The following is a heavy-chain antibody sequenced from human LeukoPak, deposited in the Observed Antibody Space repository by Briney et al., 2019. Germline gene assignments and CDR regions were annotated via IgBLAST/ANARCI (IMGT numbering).Heavy chain of an antibody. J-gene: IGHJ4*02. Sequence: GGSLRLSCAAPKLTFSNYWMNWVRQAPAKGLEWVANIRQDGTERSYVDSVKGRFTISRDNAKNTLFLQMNSLRAEDTAVYYCARDLSLTMVRGVIDWGQGTLVTVSS. CDR2: IRQDGTER. V-gene: IGHV3-7*01. CDR1: KLTFSNYW. D-gene: IGHD3-10*01. CDR3: ARDLSLTMVRGVID.